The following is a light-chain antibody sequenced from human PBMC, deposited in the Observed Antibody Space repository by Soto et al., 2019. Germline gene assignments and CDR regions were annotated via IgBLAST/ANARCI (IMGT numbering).Light chain of an antibody. V-gene: IGKV3-20*01. CDR1: QSVSSSY. J-gene: IGKJ5*01. Sequence: EIVLTQSPGTLSLSPGERATLSCRASQSVSSSYLAWYQQKPGQAPRLLIYGASSRATGIPDRFSGSGSGTEFTLTISRREPEDFAVYYCQQYCSSPLITFGQGTRLEIK. CDR2: GAS. CDR3: QQYCSSPLIT.